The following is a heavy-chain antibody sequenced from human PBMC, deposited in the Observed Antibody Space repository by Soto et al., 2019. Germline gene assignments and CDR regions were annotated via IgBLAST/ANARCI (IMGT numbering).Heavy chain of an antibody. J-gene: IGHJ4*02. D-gene: IGHD6-19*01. Sequence: EVQLVESGGGLVQPGRSLRLSCAASGFTLDDYAMHWFRQAPGKGLEWVPGISWSSHSIGYADSVKGRFNISRDNAKNSLYLQMISLRAEDTALYYCAKALSSGSTDFDYWGQGTLVTVSS. CDR2: ISWSSHSI. CDR3: AKALSSGSTDFDY. V-gene: IGHV3-9*01. CDR1: GFTLDDYA.